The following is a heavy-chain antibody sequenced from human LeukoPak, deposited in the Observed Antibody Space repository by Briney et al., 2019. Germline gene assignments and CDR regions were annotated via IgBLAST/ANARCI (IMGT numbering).Heavy chain of an antibody. V-gene: IGHV4-39*01. CDR1: GGSIRSGSYH. CDR2: MDYSDNS. J-gene: IGHJ3*02. D-gene: IGHD4-23*01. Sequence: PSETLSLTCTVSGGSIRSGSYHWGWIRQPPGKGLEWIGSMDYSDNSYYSPSLKSRVTISVDTSKNQFSLKLSSVTAADTAVYYCARHTEATVVTPIEYLFLGPSAFDIWGQGTMVTVSS. CDR3: ARHTEATVVTPIEYLFLGPSAFDI.